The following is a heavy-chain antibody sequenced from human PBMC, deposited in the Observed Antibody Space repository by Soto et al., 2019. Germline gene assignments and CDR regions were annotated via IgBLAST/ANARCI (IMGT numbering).Heavy chain of an antibody. D-gene: IGHD1-26*01. CDR3: ARMGSVFYGYY. Sequence: ASVKVSCKASGYTFTTYAIHWVRQAPGQRLEWMGWINAGNGNTKYSQKFQGRVTITRDTSASTAYMELSSLRSEDTAVYYCARMGSVFYGYYGGQGPLVTVS. CDR1: GYTFTTYA. V-gene: IGHV1-3*01. J-gene: IGHJ4*02. CDR2: INAGNGNT.